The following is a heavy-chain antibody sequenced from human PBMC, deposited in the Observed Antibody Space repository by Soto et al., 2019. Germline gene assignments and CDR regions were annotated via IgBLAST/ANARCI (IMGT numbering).Heavy chain of an antibody. CDR3: ARDIFGGSYDFCH. V-gene: IGHV3-66*01. CDR1: GFTVNNLF. CDR2: FSSDGSR. D-gene: IGHD3-3*01. Sequence: EVQLVESGGGWVQPGGSLTLSCAAFGFTVNNLFMTWVRQAPGKGLEWVSTFSSDGSRYYADSVKGRFTISKDYSKNTLYLEMNSLRAGDTAVYYCARDIFGGSYDFCHGGQGTLVTVSS. J-gene: IGHJ4*02.